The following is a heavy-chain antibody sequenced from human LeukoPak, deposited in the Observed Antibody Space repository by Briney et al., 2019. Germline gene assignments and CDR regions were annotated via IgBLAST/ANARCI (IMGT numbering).Heavy chain of an antibody. J-gene: IGHJ4*02. V-gene: IGHV3-53*01. Sequence: GGSLRLSCAASGFTVSSNYMSWVRQAPGKGLEWVSVIYSGGSTYYADSVKGRFTISRDNSKNTLYLQMNSLRAEDTAVYYCARYVTRHYYDSSGYYHYFDYWGQGTLVTVSS. CDR2: IYSGGST. CDR3: ARYVTRHYYDSSGYYHYFDY. D-gene: IGHD3-22*01. CDR1: GFTVSSNY.